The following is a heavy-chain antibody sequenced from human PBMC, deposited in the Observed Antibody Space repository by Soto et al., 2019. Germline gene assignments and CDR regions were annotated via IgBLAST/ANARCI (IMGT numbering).Heavy chain of an antibody. J-gene: IGHJ4*02. Sequence: EVQLLESGGGLVQPGGSLRLSCAAAGFTFSSYAMSWVRKPPGKGLEWVSAISGSGGSTSYAHSVTGRFTISGDNSTNTLDLQINGMRAENTAVYYCANDTGDRYGYHAEYCSQGSLVTVSS. V-gene: IGHV3-23*01. CDR3: ANDTGDRYGYHAEY. D-gene: IGHD5-18*01. CDR2: ISGSGGST. CDR1: GFTFSSYA.